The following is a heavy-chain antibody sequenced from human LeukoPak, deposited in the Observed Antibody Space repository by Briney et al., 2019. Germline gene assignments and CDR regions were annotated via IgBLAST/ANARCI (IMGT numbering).Heavy chain of an antibody. Sequence: SETLSLTCTVSGVSISSSSYYWGWIRQPPGKGLEWIGSIYYSGSTYYNPSLKSRVTISVDTSKNQFSLKLSSVTAADTAVYYCAVGERSDTGWASNVDYWGQGTLVTVSP. CDR2: IYYSGST. CDR1: GVSISSSSYY. CDR3: AVGERSDTGWASNVDY. V-gene: IGHV4-39*01. D-gene: IGHD1-1*01. J-gene: IGHJ4*02.